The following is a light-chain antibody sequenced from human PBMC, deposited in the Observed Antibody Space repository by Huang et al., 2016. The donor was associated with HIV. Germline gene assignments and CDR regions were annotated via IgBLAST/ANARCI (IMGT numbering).Light chain of an antibody. Sequence: DIIMTQSPDSLAVSLGERATLNCRSSQSVYSSSTSKDYMAWVQQKPGQPPRLLLFWASKREAGVPDRFSGSGSGTHFTLTIANLEAEDAAMYYCQQYYSSPQTFGQGTRVEVK. CDR2: WAS. CDR1: QSVYSSSTSKDY. CDR3: QQYYSSPQT. V-gene: IGKV4-1*01. J-gene: IGKJ1*01.